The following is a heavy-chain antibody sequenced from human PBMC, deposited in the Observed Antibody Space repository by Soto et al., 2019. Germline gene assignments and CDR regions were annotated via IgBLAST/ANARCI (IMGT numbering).Heavy chain of an antibody. CDR2: ISSSGTYI. CDR1: GFTFNDYS. Sequence: GGSLRLSCEASGFTFNDYSMDWVRQAPEKGLEWVSSISSSGTYIYYADSVKGRFAISRDNANNVMYLQMDTLRAEDTAVYYCARAGHLLDVHYYGMDLWGQGTTVTVSS. CDR3: ARAGHLLDVHYYGMDL. D-gene: IGHD3-3*02. J-gene: IGHJ6*02. V-gene: IGHV3-21*01.